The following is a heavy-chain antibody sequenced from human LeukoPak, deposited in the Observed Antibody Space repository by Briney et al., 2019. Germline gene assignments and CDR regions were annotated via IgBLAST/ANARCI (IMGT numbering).Heavy chain of an antibody. CDR3: VRDAIAAAGTGG. J-gene: IGHJ4*02. Sequence: ASVTDSCMASVYTFTDYYMHSVRQAPGQGLAWMGWINPKSGGTNYAQNLQGGGTMTRDTSISTAYMELSGLRSDARVVYYCVRDAIAAAGTGGWGEGTVVTVPS. V-gene: IGHV1-2*02. D-gene: IGHD6-13*01. CDR1: VYTFTDYY. CDR2: INPKSGGT.